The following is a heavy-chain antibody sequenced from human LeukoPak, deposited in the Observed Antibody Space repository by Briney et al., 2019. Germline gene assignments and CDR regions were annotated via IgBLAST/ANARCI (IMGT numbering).Heavy chain of an antibody. D-gene: IGHD5-12*01. Sequence: GGSLRLSCAASGFTFSDYYMSWIRQAPGKGLEWVANITSSGDDIYYADSVKGRFTISRDNAKNALFLRMSSLRVEDTATYYCASDIVATSGDFWGQGTLVSVSS. CDR3: ASDIVATSGDF. CDR2: ITSSGDDI. V-gene: IGHV3-11*01. J-gene: IGHJ4*02. CDR1: GFTFSDYY.